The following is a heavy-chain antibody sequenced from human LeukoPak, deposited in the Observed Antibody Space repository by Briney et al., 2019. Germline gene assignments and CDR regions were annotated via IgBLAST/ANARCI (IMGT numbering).Heavy chain of an antibody. CDR3: AREVLDCSSTSCYGKNWFDP. J-gene: IGHJ5*02. CDR1: GYTFTSYG. CDR2: IIPIFGTA. V-gene: IGHV1-69*13. Sequence: AASVKVSCKASGYTFTSYGISWVRQAPGQGLEWMGGIIPIFGTANYAQKFQGRVTITADESTSTAYMELSSLRSEDTAVYYCAREVLDCSSTSCYGKNWFDPWGQGTLVTVSS. D-gene: IGHD2-2*01.